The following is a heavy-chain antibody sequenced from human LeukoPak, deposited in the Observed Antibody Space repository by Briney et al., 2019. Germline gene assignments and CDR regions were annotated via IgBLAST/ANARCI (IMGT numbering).Heavy chain of an antibody. D-gene: IGHD2-15*01. V-gene: IGHV3-21*01. CDR2: ISSSSSYI. J-gene: IGHJ4*02. CDR3: ARDSRSCSGGSCSTYYFDY. Sequence: PGGSLRLSCAASGFTFSSYSMNWVRQAPGKGLEWVSSISSSSSYIYYADSVKGRFTISRDNAKNSLYLQMNSLRAEDTAVYYCARDSRSCSGGSCSTYYFDYWGQGTLVTVSS. CDR1: GFTFSSYS.